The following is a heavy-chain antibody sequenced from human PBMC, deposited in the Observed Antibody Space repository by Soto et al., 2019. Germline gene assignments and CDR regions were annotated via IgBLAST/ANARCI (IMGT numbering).Heavy chain of an antibody. D-gene: IGHD1-26*01. CDR2: IGGSNTDR. J-gene: IGHJ5*01. CDR1: RFIFSDYA. Sequence: DVQLLQSGGGLVQPGGSLTLYCAASRFIFSDYAMNWVRQAPGKGLEWVSSIGGSNTDRYYADSVKGRFIISRDNSKNTMYLQMNSLRDDETAVYYCAKDAVSYNGKWDWFDSWGQGTLVTVSS. V-gene: IGHV3-23*01. CDR3: AKDAVSYNGKWDWFDS.